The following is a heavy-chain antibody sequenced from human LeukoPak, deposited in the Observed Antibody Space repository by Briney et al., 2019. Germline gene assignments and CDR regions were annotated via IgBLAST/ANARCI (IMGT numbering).Heavy chain of an antibody. D-gene: IGHD6-13*01. Sequence: GGSLRLSCVGTGFTFSTYRMNWVRQAPGKGLEWVSSISSSSSYIYYADSVKGRITISRDNAKNSLYLQMNSLGDEDTAVYYCARAAYSSSPVYWGQGTLVTVSS. CDR1: GFTFSTYR. J-gene: IGHJ4*02. CDR3: ARAAYSSSPVY. CDR2: ISSSSSYI. V-gene: IGHV3-21*04.